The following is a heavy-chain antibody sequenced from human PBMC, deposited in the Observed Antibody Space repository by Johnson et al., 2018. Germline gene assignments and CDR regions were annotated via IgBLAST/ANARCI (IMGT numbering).Heavy chain of an antibody. CDR3: ARGVIRRTYYVVWGGCYRVPYYYYDCMAG. CDR1: GYTFTSYY. V-gene: IGHV1-46*01. J-gene: IGHJ6*03. D-gene: IGHD3-3*01. Sequence: QVQLVESGAEVKKPGASVKVSCKASGYTFTSYYMHWVRQAPGQGLEWMGIINPSGGSTSYAQKFQGRVTMTRDTSTRTVYIELSRLRSEDTAGYYCARGVIRRTYYVVWGGCYRVPYYYYDCMAGWGTWTTGTVSS. CDR2: INPSGGST.